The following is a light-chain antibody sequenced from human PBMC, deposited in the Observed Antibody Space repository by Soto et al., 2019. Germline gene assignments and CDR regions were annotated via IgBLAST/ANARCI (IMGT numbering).Light chain of an antibody. CDR2: GAS. J-gene: IGKJ1*01. CDR3: QQYGSSPRT. V-gene: IGKV3-15*01. Sequence: EIVMTQSPATLSVSPGERATLSCRASQSVSSNLAWYQQKPGQAPRLLIYGASTRATGIPARFSGSGSGTEFTLTISRLEPEDFAVYYYQQYGSSPRTFGQGTKVDIK. CDR1: QSVSSN.